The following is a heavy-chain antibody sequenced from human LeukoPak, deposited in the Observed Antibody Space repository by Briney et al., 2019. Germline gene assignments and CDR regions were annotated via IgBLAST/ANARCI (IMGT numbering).Heavy chain of an antibody. D-gene: IGHD2-21*02. CDR1: GCSISSYY. Sequence: AETLSLTCTVSGCSISSYYWSWIRQAPGKGLEWIGYIYYSGSTNYNPSLKSRVTISVDTSKNQLSLKLSSVTAADTAVFYCARLSPLDCGGDCLGAFDIWGQGTMVTVSS. V-gene: IGHV4-59*01. J-gene: IGHJ3*02. CDR3: ARLSPLDCGGDCLGAFDI. CDR2: IYYSGST.